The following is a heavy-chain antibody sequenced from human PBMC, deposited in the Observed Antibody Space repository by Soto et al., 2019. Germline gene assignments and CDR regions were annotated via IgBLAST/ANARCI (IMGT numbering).Heavy chain of an antibody. CDR1: GSTFSTYA. Sequence: QVQLVQSGAEVKKPESSVKVSCKAPGSTFSTYAISWVRQAHGQGLEWMGGIIPMFGTANYAQRFQDRVTITADESTNTVYMELSRLRSEDTAVDFCASGILLWLRRINNGYSGWGQGPLVTVSS. CDR3: ASGILLWLRRINNGYSG. V-gene: IGHV1-69*12. J-gene: IGHJ4*02. CDR2: IIPMFGTA. D-gene: IGHD5-12*01.